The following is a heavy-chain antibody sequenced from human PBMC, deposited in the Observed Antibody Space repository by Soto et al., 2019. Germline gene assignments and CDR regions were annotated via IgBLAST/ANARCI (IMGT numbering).Heavy chain of an antibody. CDR3: ARDARRVRGGRGDGMDV. CDR1: GFTFSTYS. J-gene: IGHJ6*02. D-gene: IGHD3-10*01. V-gene: IGHV3-21*01. CDR2: INSGSSYI. Sequence: EVQLVESGGGLVKPGGSLRLSCAASGFTFSTYSMNWVRQAPGKGLEWVSSINSGSSYIYYADSVKGRFTISRDNAKNQLYRQLSSLGAADTAVYFSARDARRVRGGRGDGMDVWGPGTPVTVFS.